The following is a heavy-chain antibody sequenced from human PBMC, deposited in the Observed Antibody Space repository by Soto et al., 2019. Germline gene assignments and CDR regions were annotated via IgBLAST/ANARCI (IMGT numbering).Heavy chain of an antibody. CDR3: AKGGYLSGWKGAY. CDR1: GFTFDDYA. V-gene: IGHV3-9*01. J-gene: IGHJ4*02. CDR2: ISWNSGNI. D-gene: IGHD6-19*01. Sequence: EVQLVESGGGLVQPGRSLRLSCAASGFTFDDYAMHWVRQAPGKGLEWVSGISWNSGNIGYADSVKGRFTISRDNAKNSLYLHMNSLRADDTALYYCAKGGYLSGWKGAYWGQGTLVIVSS.